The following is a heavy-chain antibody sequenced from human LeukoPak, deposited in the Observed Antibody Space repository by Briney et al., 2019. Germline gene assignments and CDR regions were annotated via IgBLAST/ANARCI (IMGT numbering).Heavy chain of an antibody. D-gene: IGHD3-16*02. Sequence: GGSLRLSCAASGFTFSSYSMNWVRQAPGKGLEWVANIKQGGSEKYYVDSVKGRFTISRDNAKNSLYLQMNSLRAEDTAVYYCARDGSTTADYDYVWGSYRYRDYFDYWGQGALVTVSS. V-gene: IGHV3-7*03. CDR2: IKQGGSEK. CDR1: GFTFSSYS. J-gene: IGHJ4*02. CDR3: ARDGSTTADYDYVWGSYRYRDYFDY.